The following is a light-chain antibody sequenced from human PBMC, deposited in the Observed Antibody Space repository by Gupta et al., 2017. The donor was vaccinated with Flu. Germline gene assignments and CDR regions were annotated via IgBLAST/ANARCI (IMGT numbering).Light chain of an antibody. CDR3: QQYNSYSGT. CDR2: KAS. Sequence: DLQMTQSPSTLSASVGDRVTITCRASQSISIWLAWYQQKPGKVPKLLIYKASSLESGVPSRFSGSGSGTEFTLTISSLQPDDFATYYCQQYNSYSGTFGQGTKLEIK. J-gene: IGKJ2*02. CDR1: QSISIW. V-gene: IGKV1-5*03.